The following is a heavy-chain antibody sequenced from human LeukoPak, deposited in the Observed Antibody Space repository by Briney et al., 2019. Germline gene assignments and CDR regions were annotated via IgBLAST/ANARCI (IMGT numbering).Heavy chain of an antibody. V-gene: IGHV4-39*01. Sequence: SETLSLTCTVSGGSISSSTCYWGWIRQPPGKGLEWIGSIYYSGSFYYNPSLKSRVTMSVDTSKNQFSLKLSSVTAADTAVYYLSAPYTPTLPPLIDYWGQGTLVTVSS. J-gene: IGHJ4*02. CDR2: IYYSGSF. CDR3: SAPYTPTLPPLIDY. CDR1: GGSISSSTCY. D-gene: IGHD2-2*02.